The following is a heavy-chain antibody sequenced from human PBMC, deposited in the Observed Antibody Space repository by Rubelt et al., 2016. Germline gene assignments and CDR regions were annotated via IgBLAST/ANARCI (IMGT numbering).Heavy chain of an antibody. Sequence: QVQLQQWGAGLLKPSETLSLTCAVYGGSFSGYYWSWIRQPPGKGLEWIGEINHSGSTNYNPSLKRRVTISGDTSKNQFSLKLSSVTAADTAVYYCARAGVVVVPAALDYWGQGTLVTVSS. CDR2: INHSGST. J-gene: IGHJ4*02. D-gene: IGHD2-2*01. V-gene: IGHV4-34*01. CDR1: GGSFSGYY. CDR3: ARAGVVVVPAALDY.